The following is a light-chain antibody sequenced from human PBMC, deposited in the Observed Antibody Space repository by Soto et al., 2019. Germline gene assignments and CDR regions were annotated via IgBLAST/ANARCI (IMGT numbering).Light chain of an antibody. J-gene: IGKJ1*01. V-gene: IGKV3-20*01. CDR1: QSVSGSY. CDR2: GAS. CDR3: QQYGSSPWT. Sequence: EIVLTQSPGTLSSSPGQRATLSCRASQSVSGSYLAWYQQKPGQAPRLLIYGASSRATGIPDRFSGSGSGTDFNLTINRLEPEDFAVYYCQQYGSSPWTFGQGNKVEIK.